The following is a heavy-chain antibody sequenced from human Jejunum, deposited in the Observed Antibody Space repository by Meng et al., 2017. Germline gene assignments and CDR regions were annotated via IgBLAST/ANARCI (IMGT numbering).Heavy chain of an antibody. CDR1: WDSVSSNFAS. CDR3: ARGTWDFAY. J-gene: IGHJ4*02. D-gene: IGHD7-27*01. CDR2: THYRSNWYH. Sequence: VQLQQSGAGLVRPSLTLSLTLAISWDSVSSNFASWNWIRQSPSRGLGWLGRTHYRSNWYHDYALSVESRITISTDTSNNPFSLQMRSVTPEDTGVYYCARGTWDFAYWGQGTLVTVSS. V-gene: IGHV6-1*01.